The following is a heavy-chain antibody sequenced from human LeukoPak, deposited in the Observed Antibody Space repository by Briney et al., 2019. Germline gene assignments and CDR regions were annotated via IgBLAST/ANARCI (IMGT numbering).Heavy chain of an antibody. CDR3: ARRAYYDSSGFHPTSGYFDL. Sequence: SETLSLTCSVSGGSMFSYYWNWIRQPPGKGLEWIGYIYSSGITNYNPSLRSRSTISVATSRNQFSLRLTSVTAEDTAIYYCARRAYYDSSGFHPTSGYFDLWGRGTLVTVSS. J-gene: IGHJ2*01. D-gene: IGHD3-16*01. CDR1: GGSMFSYY. CDR2: IYSSGIT. V-gene: IGHV4-4*08.